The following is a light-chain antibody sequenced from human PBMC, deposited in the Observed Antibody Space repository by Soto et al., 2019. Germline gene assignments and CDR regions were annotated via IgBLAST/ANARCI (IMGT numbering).Light chain of an antibody. V-gene: IGKV1-5*01. CDR3: QQYNSYRT. J-gene: IGKJ1*01. CDR1: QTISIW. Sequence: DIQMTQSPSTLSASVGDRVTITCRARQTISIWLAWYQQKPGKAPKLLIYDASILESGVPSRFSGSGSGTEFTLTISSLHPDDFATYYCQQYNSYRTFGQGTKVEIK. CDR2: DAS.